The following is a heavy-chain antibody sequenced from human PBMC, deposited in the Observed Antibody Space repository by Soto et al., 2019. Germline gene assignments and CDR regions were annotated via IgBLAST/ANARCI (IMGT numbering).Heavy chain of an antibody. Sequence: GGSLRLSCAASGFTFSSYAMSWVRQAPGKGLEWVSAISGSGGSTYYADSVKGRFTISRDNSKSTLYLKMNSLRAEDTAVYYCAKESGGSEGYIVVVPAKSWGQGTLVTVSS. CDR3: AKESGGSEGYIVVVPAKS. V-gene: IGHV3-23*01. CDR2: ISGSGGST. J-gene: IGHJ5*02. D-gene: IGHD2-2*01. CDR1: GFTFSSYA.